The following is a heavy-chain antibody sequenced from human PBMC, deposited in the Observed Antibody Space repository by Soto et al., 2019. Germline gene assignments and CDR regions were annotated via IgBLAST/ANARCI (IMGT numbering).Heavy chain of an antibody. CDR3: AREPQGAKVWQELDL. CDR1: GFTVSSFG. CDR2: ISHDGART. Sequence: QEQLVESGGGVVQTGRSLRLSCRASGFTVSSFGYHWVRQVPGKGLEWVAVISHDGARTYYVDSVEGRFTISRDTSESTFSLQMNSLRPEDMGVYHCAREPQGAKVWQELDLWGQGTVVTVSS. J-gene: IGHJ5*02. V-gene: IGHV3-30*03. D-gene: IGHD1-26*01.